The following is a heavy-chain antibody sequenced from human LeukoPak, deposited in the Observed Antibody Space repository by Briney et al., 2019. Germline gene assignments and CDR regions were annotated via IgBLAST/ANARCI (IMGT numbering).Heavy chain of an antibody. CDR3: ARDLGEPRDNFAPLNWFDP. D-gene: IGHD3-16*01. CDR1: GGTFSSYA. CDR2: IIPILGIA. V-gene: IGHV1-69*04. Sequence: PVKVSCKASGGTFSSYAISWVRQAPGQGLEWMGRIIPILGIANYAQKFQGRVTITADKSTSTAYMELSSLRSEDTAVYYCARDLGEPRDNFAPLNWFDPWGQGTLVTVSS. J-gene: IGHJ5*02.